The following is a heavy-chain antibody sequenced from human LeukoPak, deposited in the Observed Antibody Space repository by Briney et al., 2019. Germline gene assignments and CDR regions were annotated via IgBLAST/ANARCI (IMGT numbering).Heavy chain of an antibody. V-gene: IGHV4-4*07. J-gene: IGHJ5*02. CDR1: GGSISSYY. CDR2: IYTSGST. CDR3: ARARYDKSWFDP. D-gene: IGHD3-9*01. Sequence: SETLSLTCTVSGGSISSYYWSWIRQPAGKGLKWIGRIYTSGSTNYNPSLKSRVTMSVDTSKNQFSLKLSSVAAADTAVYYCARARYDKSWFDPWGQGTLVTVSS.